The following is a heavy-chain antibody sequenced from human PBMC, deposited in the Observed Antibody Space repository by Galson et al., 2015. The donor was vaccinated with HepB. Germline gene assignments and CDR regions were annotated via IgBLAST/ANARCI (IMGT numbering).Heavy chain of an antibody. D-gene: IGHD5/OR15-5a*01. Sequence: SLRLSCAASGISFSSYAMNWVRQAPGKGLEWVSGISGGGGATYYADSVKGRRTISRDNSNNILYLQMNNLRAEDTALYHCAKYVTVSTISRYGWDVWSQGTTVTVSS. CDR3: AKYVTVSTISRYGWDV. CDR2: ISGGGGAT. J-gene: IGHJ6*02. V-gene: IGHV3-23*01. CDR1: GISFSSYA.